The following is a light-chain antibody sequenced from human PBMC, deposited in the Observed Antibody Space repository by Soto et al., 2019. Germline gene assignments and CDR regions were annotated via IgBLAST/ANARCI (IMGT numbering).Light chain of an antibody. CDR2: AAS. J-gene: IGKJ4*01. CDR1: QGIGVY. CDR3: QKYNSAPLT. V-gene: IGKV1-27*01. Sequence: DIQMTPAPSSPFASLGEKVTLTFRASQGIGVYLAWFRQKPGYVPKLLIYAASTLQSGVPSRFSGSGSGTDFTLTISSLQPEDVATYYCQKYNSAPLTFGGGTKV.